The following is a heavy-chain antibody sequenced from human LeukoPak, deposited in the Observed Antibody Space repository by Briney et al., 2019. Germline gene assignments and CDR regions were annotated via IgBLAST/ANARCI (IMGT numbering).Heavy chain of an antibody. J-gene: IGHJ4*02. CDR3: ARERSGYPYYFDY. D-gene: IGHD3-3*01. CDR1: GGSLSSGGYY. CDR2: IYYSGST. Sequence: SGTLSLPCTVSGGSLSSGGYYWSWVRPHPGEGLGWIGYIYYSGSTYYNPSLKSRVTISVDTSKNQFSLKLSSVTAADTAVYYCARERSGYPYYFDYWGQGALVTVSS. V-gene: IGHV4-31*03.